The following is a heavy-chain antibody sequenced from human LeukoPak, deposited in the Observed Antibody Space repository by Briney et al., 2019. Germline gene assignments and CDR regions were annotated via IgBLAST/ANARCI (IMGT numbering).Heavy chain of an antibody. Sequence: PGGSLRLSCAASGFTFSSYAMTWVRQAPEKGLEWVSAINGSGGSAYYADSVKGRFTISRDNSKNTLYLQMNSLRAEDTAVYYCTKTAPAAIYWFDPWGQEPWSPSPQ. D-gene: IGHD2-2*02. CDR2: INGSGGSA. J-gene: IGHJ5*02. CDR1: GFTFSSYA. V-gene: IGHV3-23*01. CDR3: TKTAPAAIYWFDP.